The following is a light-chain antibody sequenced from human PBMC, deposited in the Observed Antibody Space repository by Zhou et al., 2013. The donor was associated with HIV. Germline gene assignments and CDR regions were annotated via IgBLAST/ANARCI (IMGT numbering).Light chain of an antibody. V-gene: IGKV3-20*01. CDR1: QSVSSNY. Sequence: EIVLTQSPATLSLSPGERATLSCRASQSVSSNYLAWYQQRPGQAPRRLIYGASNRATGIPDRFSGDGSGTDFTLTISRLEPEDFAVYYCQQYGGSPPITFGQGTRLEIK. CDR3: QQYGGSPPIT. J-gene: IGKJ5*01. CDR2: GAS.